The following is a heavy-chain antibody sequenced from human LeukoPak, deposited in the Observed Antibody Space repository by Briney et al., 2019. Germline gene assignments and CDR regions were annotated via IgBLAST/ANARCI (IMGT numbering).Heavy chain of an antibody. Sequence: GGSLRLSCASSALTFSRHVINWVRQAPGKGLEWVSAISGYGDSTFYADSVKGRFSISRDNSKNTVYLQIGSLRVEDTAVYYCAQDAEEKGYGRPVEYFQHWGQGTLVTVSS. CDR1: ALTFSRHV. CDR2: ISGYGDST. CDR3: AQDAEEKGYGRPVEYFQH. J-gene: IGHJ1*01. V-gene: IGHV3-23*01. D-gene: IGHD3-10*01.